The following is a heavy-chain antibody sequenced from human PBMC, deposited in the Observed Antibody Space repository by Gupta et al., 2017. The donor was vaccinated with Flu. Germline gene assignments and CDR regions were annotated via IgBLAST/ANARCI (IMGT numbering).Heavy chain of an antibody. J-gene: IGHJ4*02. CDR3: TTDAGIGPRPIFDY. D-gene: IGHD6-6*01. V-gene: IGHV3-15*01. Sequence: DVQLMESGGGLVKPGGSLRLSCATSGFPFTNAWLSWVRQAPGKGLEWVGRIKSKADGGATDFAAPVRGRFSISRDDSKTTLFLQMNSLRTGDTAVYYCTTDAGIGPRPIFDYWGQGILVTVSS. CDR1: GFPFTNAW. CDR2: IKSKADGGAT.